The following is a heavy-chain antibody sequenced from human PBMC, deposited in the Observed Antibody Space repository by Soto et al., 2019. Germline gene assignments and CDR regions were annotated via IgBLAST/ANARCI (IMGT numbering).Heavy chain of an antibody. J-gene: IGHJ4*02. CDR2: IYPGDSDT. Sequence: HGESLKISCKGTGYSFTTYWIGWVRQMPGKGLERMGIIYPGDSDTRYTPSFRGQVTISADKSIPTAYLQWSSLMASDSGMYYCVRHGIEYSSPNDWGQGTLVTVSS. CDR1: GYSFTTYW. V-gene: IGHV5-51*01. CDR3: VRHGIEYSSPND. D-gene: IGHD6-13*01.